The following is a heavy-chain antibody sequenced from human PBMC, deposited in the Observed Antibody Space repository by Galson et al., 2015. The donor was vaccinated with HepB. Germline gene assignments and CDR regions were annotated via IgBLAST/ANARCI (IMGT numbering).Heavy chain of an antibody. CDR1: GFTFSSYA. Sequence: SLRLSCAASGFTFSSYAMSWVRQAPGKGLEWVSAISGSGGSTYYADSVKGRFTISRDNSKNTLYLQMNSLGAEDTAVYYCAKGWRRWSTFDYWGQGTLVTVSS. V-gene: IGHV3-23*01. D-gene: IGHD5-24*01. CDR3: AKGWRRWSTFDY. CDR2: ISGSGGST. J-gene: IGHJ4*02.